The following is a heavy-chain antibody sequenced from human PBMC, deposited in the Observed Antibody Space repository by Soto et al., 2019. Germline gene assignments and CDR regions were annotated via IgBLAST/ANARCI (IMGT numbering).Heavy chain of an antibody. J-gene: IGHJ6*02. Sequence: SETLSLTCTVSGGSISSSSYYWGWIRQPPGKGLEWIGSIYYSGSTYYNPSLKSRVTISVDTSKNQFSLKLSSVTAADTAVYYCARRRGYCSSTSCFGGYYGMDVWGQGTTVTVSS. CDR1: GGSISSSSYY. V-gene: IGHV4-39*01. CDR3: ARRRGYCSSTSCFGGYYGMDV. D-gene: IGHD2-2*01. CDR2: IYYSGST.